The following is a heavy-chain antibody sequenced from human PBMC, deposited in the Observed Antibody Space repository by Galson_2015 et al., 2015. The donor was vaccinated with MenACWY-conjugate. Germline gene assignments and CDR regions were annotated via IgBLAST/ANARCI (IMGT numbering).Heavy chain of an antibody. Sequence: EINHSGSTNYNPSLKSRLTISVDTSKNQFSLKLSSVTAADTAVYYCAYDLTGSSYWGQGTLVTVSS. CDR2: INHSGST. CDR3: AYDLTGSSY. J-gene: IGHJ4*02. D-gene: IGHD7-27*01. V-gene: IGHV4-34*01.